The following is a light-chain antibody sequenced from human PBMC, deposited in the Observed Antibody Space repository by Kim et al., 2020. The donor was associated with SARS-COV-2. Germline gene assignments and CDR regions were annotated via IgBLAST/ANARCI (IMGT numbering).Light chain of an antibody. Sequence: SLSAGERAITSRRTSQSVSSYLAWYQQKPGQAPRLLIYDASNRATGIPARFSGSGSGTDFTLTISSLEPEDFAVYYCQQRSNWLTFGGGTKVDIK. CDR2: DAS. V-gene: IGKV3-11*01. CDR1: QSVSSY. J-gene: IGKJ4*01. CDR3: QQRSNWLT.